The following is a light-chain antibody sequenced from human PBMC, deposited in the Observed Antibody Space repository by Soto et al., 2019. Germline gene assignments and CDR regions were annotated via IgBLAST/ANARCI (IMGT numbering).Light chain of an antibody. Sequence: EIVMTQSPASLSVSPGERVTLSCRAGQGVTTNFAWYQQRPGQAPRLLIFGASTRATGIPARFSGSGSGTEFTLSISSLQSEDCAIYYCKHYISWAAIAFGQGTRLEIK. CDR3: KHYISWAAIA. CDR1: QGVTTN. J-gene: IGKJ5*01. V-gene: IGKV3-15*01. CDR2: GAS.